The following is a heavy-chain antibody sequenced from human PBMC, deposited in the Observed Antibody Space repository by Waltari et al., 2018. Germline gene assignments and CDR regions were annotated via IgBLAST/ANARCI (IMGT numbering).Heavy chain of an antibody. CDR2: INPNSGGT. CDR3: ARDREMATTPGDY. Sequence: QVQLVQSGAEVKKPGASVKVSCKASGYTFTGYYMHWVRQAPGQGLEWMGRINPNSGGTNYAQKLQGRVTMTRDTSISTAYMELSRLRSDDTAVYYCARDREMATTPGDYWGQGTLVTVSS. V-gene: IGHV1-2*06. J-gene: IGHJ4*02. D-gene: IGHD5-12*01. CDR1: GYTFTGYY.